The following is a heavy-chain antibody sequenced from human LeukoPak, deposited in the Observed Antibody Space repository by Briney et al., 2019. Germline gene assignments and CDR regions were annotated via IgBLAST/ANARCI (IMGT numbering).Heavy chain of an antibody. CDR2: ITSNSGRT. CDR1: GFTFDDYA. D-gene: IGHD1-26*01. Sequence: GGSLRLSCAASGFTFDDYAMNWVRQAPGKGLEWVSGITSNSGRTYYADSVKGRFTNSRDNSKNTLYLQMNSLRAEDTAVYYAKDLLVGASLVGVFNVWGQGTVVTVSS. CDR3: AKDLLVGASLVGVFNV. J-gene: IGHJ3*01. V-gene: IGHV3-23*01.